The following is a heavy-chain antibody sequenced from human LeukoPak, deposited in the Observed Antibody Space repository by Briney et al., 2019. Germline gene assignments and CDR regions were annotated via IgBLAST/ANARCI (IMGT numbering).Heavy chain of an antibody. CDR3: AAENGNFWIGYHYFED. Sequence: SEALSLTCTVSGGSIGSSSYYWGWIRQAPGKGLEWIGTIYFDGNTFYNPSLKSRVTLSLDMSKTQFSLRLASVTAADTAIYYCAAENGNFWIGYHYFEDWGQGSLVSVSS. D-gene: IGHD3-3*01. CDR1: GGSIGSSSYY. V-gene: IGHV4-39*01. CDR2: IYFDGNT. J-gene: IGHJ4*02.